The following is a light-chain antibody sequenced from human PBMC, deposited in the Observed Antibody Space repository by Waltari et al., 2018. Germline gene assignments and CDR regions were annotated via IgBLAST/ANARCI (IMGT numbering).Light chain of an antibody. Sequence: EIVLTQSPGILSLSPGERATLSCRASDSVSSGYVNWYQQKGGQAPRLLIYGTSTRATGIPNRFSGSGSGTDFALIISRLEPEDFAVYYCQYFTNSPPRVTFGGGTKVEI. CDR2: GTS. CDR1: DSVSSGY. V-gene: IGKV3-20*01. CDR3: QYFTNSPPRVT. J-gene: IGKJ4*01.